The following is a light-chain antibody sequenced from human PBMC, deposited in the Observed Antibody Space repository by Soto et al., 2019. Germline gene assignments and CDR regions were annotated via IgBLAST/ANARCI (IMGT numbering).Light chain of an antibody. J-gene: IGLJ3*02. V-gene: IGLV2-11*01. CDR1: SSDVGGSNF. CDR2: DVS. Sequence: QSALTQPRSVSGSPGQSVTISCTGTSSDVGGSNFVSWYQQHAGKAPKLVIYDVSKRPSGVPDRFSGSKSGNAASLTISGLQVEDEAVYYCCSYAVNLLWVFGGRTILTVL. CDR3: CSYAVNLLWV.